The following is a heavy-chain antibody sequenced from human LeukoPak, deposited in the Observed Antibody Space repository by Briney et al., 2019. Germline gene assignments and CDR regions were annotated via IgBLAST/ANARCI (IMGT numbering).Heavy chain of an antibody. V-gene: IGHV4-39*01. CDR3: ARLPSSGWYLGY. D-gene: IGHD6-19*01. CDR2: IYYSGST. J-gene: IGHJ4*02. CDR1: GGSISSSSYY. Sequence: SETLSLTCTVSGGSISSSSYYWGWIRQPPGKGLEWIGSIYYSGSTYYNPSLKSRVTISVDTSRNQFSLKLSSVTAADTAVYYCARLPSSGWYLGYWGQGTLVTVSS.